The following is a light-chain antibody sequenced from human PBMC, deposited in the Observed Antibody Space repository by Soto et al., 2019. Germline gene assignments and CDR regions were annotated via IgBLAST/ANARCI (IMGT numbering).Light chain of an antibody. V-gene: IGKV1-39*01. CDR1: QNINNY. CDR2: TAS. Sequence: DIQMTQSPSSLSASIGDRVTITCQASQNINNYLNWYQQKPGKAPKLLIYTASTLQTGVPSRFSGGGSGTDFTLSLSSLQPEDSATYYCQQVNSFPSTFGQGTRLEIK. CDR3: QQVNSFPST. J-gene: IGKJ5*01.